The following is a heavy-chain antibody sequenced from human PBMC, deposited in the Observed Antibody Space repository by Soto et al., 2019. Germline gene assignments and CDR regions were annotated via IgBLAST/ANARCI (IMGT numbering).Heavy chain of an antibody. CDR2: MNPDGGKT. V-gene: IGHV1-8*01. J-gene: IGHJ4*02. D-gene: IGHD7-27*01. CDR1: GYSFTSYE. CDR3: ATWTELGGY. Sequence: QVPLVQSGAEVKKPGASVKVSCKASGYSFTSYEINWVRQATGQGLEWLGWMNPDGGKTGYGEKFQGRITMTRNTAISKAYMTLSSLRYVDTAVYYCATWTELGGYCGQGTLVTVSS.